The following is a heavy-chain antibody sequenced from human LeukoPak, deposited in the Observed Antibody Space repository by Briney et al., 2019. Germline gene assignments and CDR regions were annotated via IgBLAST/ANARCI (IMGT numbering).Heavy chain of an antibody. CDR1: GGSFSGYY. CDR3: ARVRNGGDSVLEYFFDL. CDR2: INHSGST. J-gene: IGHJ4*02. V-gene: IGHV4-34*01. Sequence: SETLSLTCAVYGGSFSGYYWSWIRQPPGKGLEWIGEINHSGSTNYNPSLKSRVTISVDTSKNQFSLKLSSVTAADTAVYYCARVRNGGDSVLEYFFDLWGQGTLVTVSS. D-gene: IGHD4-23*01.